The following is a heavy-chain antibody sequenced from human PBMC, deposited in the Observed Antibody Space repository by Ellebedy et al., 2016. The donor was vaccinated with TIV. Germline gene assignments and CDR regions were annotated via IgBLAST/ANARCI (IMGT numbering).Heavy chain of an antibody. D-gene: IGHD1-7*01. Sequence: GGSLRLSXAASGFTFSSYSMNWVRQAPGKGLEWVSSISSSSSYIYYADSVKGRFTISRDNAKNSLYLQMNSLRAEDTAVYYCARVQPQTYNWNYEGRYYYGMDVWGQGTTVTVSS. CDR3: ARVQPQTYNWNYEGRYYYGMDV. J-gene: IGHJ6*02. V-gene: IGHV3-21*01. CDR2: ISSSSSYI. CDR1: GFTFSSYS.